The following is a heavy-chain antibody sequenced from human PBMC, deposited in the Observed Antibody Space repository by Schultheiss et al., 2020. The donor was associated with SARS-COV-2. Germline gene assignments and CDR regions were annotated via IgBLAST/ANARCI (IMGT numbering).Heavy chain of an antibody. J-gene: IGHJ3*02. V-gene: IGHV3-30*03. Sequence: GGSLRLSCAASGFTFSSYAMSWVRQAPGKGLEWVAVISYDGSNKYYADSVKGRFTISRDNSKNTLYLQMNSLRAEDTAVYYCARGWIQLWFLPPNDAFDIWGQGTMVTVSS. CDR1: GFTFSSYA. CDR2: ISYDGSNK. D-gene: IGHD5-18*01. CDR3: ARGWIQLWFLPPNDAFDI.